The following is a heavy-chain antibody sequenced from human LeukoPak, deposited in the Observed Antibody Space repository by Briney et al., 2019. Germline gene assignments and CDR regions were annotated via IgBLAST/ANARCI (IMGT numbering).Heavy chain of an antibody. CDR2: ISGSGGST. Sequence: GGSLRLSCAASGFTFSSYAMSWVRQAPGKGLEWVSAISGSGGSTYYADSVKGRFTISRDNSKNTLYLQMNSLRAEDTAVYYCARDVGSSSGFDYWGQGTLVTVSS. D-gene: IGHD6-6*01. CDR3: ARDVGSSSGFDY. CDR1: GFTFSSYA. V-gene: IGHV3-23*01. J-gene: IGHJ4*02.